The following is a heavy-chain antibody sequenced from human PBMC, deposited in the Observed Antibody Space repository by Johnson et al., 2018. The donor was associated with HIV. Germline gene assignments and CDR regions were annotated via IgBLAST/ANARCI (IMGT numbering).Heavy chain of an antibody. V-gene: IGHV3-30*18. CDR2: ISYNGSNK. D-gene: IGHD2-8*02. CDR3: AKSGLFVLVVYAPDVFDI. CDR1: GFTFSSYG. J-gene: IGHJ3*02. Sequence: QVQLVESGGDVVQPGRSLRLSCAASGFTFSSYGMHWVRQAPGKGLEWVAVISYNGSNKYYADSVKGRFTISRDNAKNTLYLQMNSLRAEDTAVYYCAKSGLFVLVVYAPDVFDIWGQGTMVTVSS.